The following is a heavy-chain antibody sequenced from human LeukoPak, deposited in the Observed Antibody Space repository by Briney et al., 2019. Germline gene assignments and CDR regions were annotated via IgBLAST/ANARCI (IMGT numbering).Heavy chain of an antibody. CDR3: ARFKGDFWTGYFDY. CDR2: IWYDGSNK. Sequence: GRSLRLSCAASGFTFSSYGMHWVRQAPGKGLEWVAVIWYDGSNKYYADSVKGRFTISRDNSKNMLYLQMNSLRAEDTAVYYCARFKGDFWTGYFDYWGQGTLVTVSS. J-gene: IGHJ4*02. V-gene: IGHV3-33*01. D-gene: IGHD3/OR15-3a*01. CDR1: GFTFSSYG.